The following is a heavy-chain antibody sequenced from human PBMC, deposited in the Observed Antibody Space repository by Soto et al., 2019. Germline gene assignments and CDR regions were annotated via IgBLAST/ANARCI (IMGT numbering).Heavy chain of an antibody. CDR3: ARDREDTDDYYGMDV. J-gene: IGHJ6*02. CDR2: IYYSGST. D-gene: IGHD1-26*01. Sequence: SETLSLTCTVSGGSINNYYWSWIRQSPGKGLEWIGNIYYSGSTNYNPSLKSRVTISVHTSKNQFSLKLTSVTAADTAVYYCARDREDTDDYYGMDVWGQGTTVTVSS. CDR1: GGSINNYY. V-gene: IGHV4-59*01.